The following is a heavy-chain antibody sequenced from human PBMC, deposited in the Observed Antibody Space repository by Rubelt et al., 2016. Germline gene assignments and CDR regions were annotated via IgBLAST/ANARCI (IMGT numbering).Heavy chain of an antibody. D-gene: IGHD6-13*01. Sequence: QLQLQESGPGLVKPSETLSLTCTVSGGSISSSSYYWGWIRQPPGKGLEWIGSAYSSGSTYYNPSLKSRVTISVDTSKNQVSLKLNSVTGAETAVYYCAEFSAAAGTYGWFDPWGQGTLVTVSS. CDR1: GGSISSSSYY. V-gene: IGHV4-39*01. CDR2: AYSSGST. J-gene: IGHJ5*02. CDR3: AEFSAAAGTYGWFDP.